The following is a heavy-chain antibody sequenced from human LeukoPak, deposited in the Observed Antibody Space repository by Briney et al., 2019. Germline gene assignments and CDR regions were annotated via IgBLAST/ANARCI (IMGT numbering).Heavy chain of an antibody. CDR1: EFTFRNYA. J-gene: IGHJ4*02. CDR2: ISDTGGDT. Sequence: GGSLRLSCAASEFTFRNYAMSWVRQAPGKGLEWVSVISDTGGDTYYADSVKGRFIISRDNSKNMLFLQMNSLRAEDTALYYCARDRVPGTSPTIDYWGQGTLVTVSS. CDR3: ARDRVPGTSPTIDY. V-gene: IGHV3-23*01. D-gene: IGHD1-7*01.